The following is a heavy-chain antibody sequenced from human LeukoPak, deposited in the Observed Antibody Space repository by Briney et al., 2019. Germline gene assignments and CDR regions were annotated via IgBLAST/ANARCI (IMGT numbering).Heavy chain of an antibody. CDR3: ARGTRPPYYDFWSGYYTGGGYNGFDP. CDR2: INPSGGST. Sequence: GASVKVSCKASGYTFTSYYMHWVRQAPGQGLEWMGIINPSGGSTSYAQKFQGRVTMTRDTSTSTVYMELSSLRSEDTAVYYCARGTRPPYYDFWSGYYTGGGYNGFDPWGQGTLVTVSS. J-gene: IGHJ5*02. D-gene: IGHD3-3*01. CDR1: GYTFTSYY. V-gene: IGHV1-46*01.